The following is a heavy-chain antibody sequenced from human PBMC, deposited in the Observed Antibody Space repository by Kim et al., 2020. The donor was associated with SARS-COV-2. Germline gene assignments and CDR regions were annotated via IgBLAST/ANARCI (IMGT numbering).Heavy chain of an antibody. D-gene: IGHD3-10*01. Sequence: SETLSLTCAVYGGSFSGYYWSWIRQPPGKGLEWIGEINHSGSTNYNPSLKSRVTISVDTSKNQFSLKLSSVTAADTAVYYCARSFYGSGSVYWGQGTLVT. CDR1: GGSFSGYY. CDR2: INHSGST. J-gene: IGHJ4*02. V-gene: IGHV4-34*01. CDR3: ARSFYGSGSVY.